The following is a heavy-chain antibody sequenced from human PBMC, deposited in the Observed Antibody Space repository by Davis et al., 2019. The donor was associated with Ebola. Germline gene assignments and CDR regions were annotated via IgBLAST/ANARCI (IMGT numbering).Heavy chain of an antibody. CDR1: GYTFTSYA. J-gene: IGHJ4*02. CDR2: INAGNGNT. Sequence: ASVKVSCKASGYTFTSYAMHWVRQAPGQRLEWMGWINAGNGNTKYSQKFQGRVTITRDTSASTAYMELSSLRSEDTAVYYCARSTIFGVVTKYDYWGQGTLVTVSS. D-gene: IGHD3-3*01. CDR3: ARSTIFGVVTKYDY. V-gene: IGHV1-3*01.